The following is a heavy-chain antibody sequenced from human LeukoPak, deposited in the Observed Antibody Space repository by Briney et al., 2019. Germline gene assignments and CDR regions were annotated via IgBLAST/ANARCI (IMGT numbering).Heavy chain of an antibody. CDR1: GFTFSSHA. Sequence: PGGSLRLSCVTSGFTFSSHAMNWVRQAPGKGLEWVSYISSSSSTIYYADSVKGRFTISRDNSKNTLYLQMNSLRAEDTAVYYCARGRITMIVVAPFDYWGQGTLVTVSS. CDR3: ARGRITMIVVAPFDY. V-gene: IGHV3-48*01. J-gene: IGHJ4*02. CDR2: ISSSSSTI. D-gene: IGHD3-22*01.